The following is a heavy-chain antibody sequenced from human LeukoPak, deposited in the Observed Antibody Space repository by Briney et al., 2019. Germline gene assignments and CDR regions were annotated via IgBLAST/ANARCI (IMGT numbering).Heavy chain of an antibody. J-gene: IGHJ4*02. CDR3: TRSSSGRIY. Sequence: PGRSLRLSCTASGFTFGDFAISWVRQAPGKGLEWVGFIRSKAYGGTTEYAASVKGRFTISRDDSKSIAYLQMNSLKTEDTAVYYCTRSSSGRIYWGQGTLVTVSS. V-gene: IGHV3-49*04. CDR1: GFTFGDFA. D-gene: IGHD6-19*01. CDR2: IRSKAYGGTT.